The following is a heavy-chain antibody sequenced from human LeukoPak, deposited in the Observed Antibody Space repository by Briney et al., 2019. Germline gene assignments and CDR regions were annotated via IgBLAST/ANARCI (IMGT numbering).Heavy chain of an antibody. CDR1: GYTFTGYY. Sequence: ASLKVSCKASGYTFTGYYVHWVRQAPGQGLEWMGWINPNTGATNYAQALRGRVTMTRDTSITIFYMELSSLRTDDTAVYYCARVLRYDDSSGYYAYWGQGTLVTVSS. V-gene: IGHV1-2*02. CDR3: ARVLRYDDSSGYYAY. D-gene: IGHD3-22*01. CDR2: INPNTGAT. J-gene: IGHJ4*02.